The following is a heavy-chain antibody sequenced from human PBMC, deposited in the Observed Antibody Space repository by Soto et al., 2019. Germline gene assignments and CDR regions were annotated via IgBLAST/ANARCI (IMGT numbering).Heavy chain of an antibody. CDR3: ARMRKYSSSSWYFDY. CDR2: IYYSGST. CDR1: GGSISSYY. V-gene: IGHV4-59*01. D-gene: IGHD6-13*01. Sequence: SETLSLTCTVSGGSISSYYWSWIRQPPGKGLEWIGYIYYSGSTNYNPSLKSRVTISVDTSKNQFSLKLSSVTAADTAVYYCARMRKYSSSSWYFDYWGQGTLVTVSS. J-gene: IGHJ4*02.